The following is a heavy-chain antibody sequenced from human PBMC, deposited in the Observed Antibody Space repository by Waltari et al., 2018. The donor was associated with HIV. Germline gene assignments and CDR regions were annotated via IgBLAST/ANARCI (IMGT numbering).Heavy chain of an antibody. J-gene: IGHJ1*01. CDR1: GYPLSDLS. CDR2: FDPKNGKP. Sequence: QVHLIQSAFDMKRPGASVTIACKVSGYPLSDLSMQWVRQGPRHRLEWMGGFDPKNGKPVYSQRFWGRVSLAEDTSEDTAYLELNRLTSDDTAVYYCVTLYKQSPLYSNFWGQGTLVTVSP. D-gene: IGHD2-15*01. V-gene: IGHV1-24*01. CDR3: VTLYKQSPLYSNF.